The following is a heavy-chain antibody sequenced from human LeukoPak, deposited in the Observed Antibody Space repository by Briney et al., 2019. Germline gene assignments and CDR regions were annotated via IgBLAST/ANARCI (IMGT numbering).Heavy chain of an antibody. V-gene: IGHV1-18*01. D-gene: IGHD2-2*02. CDR2: ISAYNGNT. Sequence: VASVKVSCKASGYTFTSYGISWVRQAPGQGLEWMGWISAYNGNTNYAQKLQGRVTMTTDTSTSTAYMELRSLRSDDTAVYYCAREADLVLVPAVILRPYNWFDPWGQGTLVTVSS. CDR1: GYTFTSYG. J-gene: IGHJ5*02. CDR3: AREADLVLVPAVILRPYNWFDP.